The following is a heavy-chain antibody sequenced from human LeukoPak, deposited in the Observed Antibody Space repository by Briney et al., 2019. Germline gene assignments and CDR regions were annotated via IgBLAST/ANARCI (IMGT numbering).Heavy chain of an antibody. Sequence: PSETLSLTCAVYGGSFSGYYWSWIRQPPGRGLEWIGEINHRGSTNYNPSLKSRVTISIDTSKKQFSLKVSSVTAADTAVYYCARRSGAFGDYDFEYYYFEYWGQGTLVTVSS. CDR1: GGSFSGYY. CDR2: INHRGST. D-gene: IGHD4-17*01. CDR3: ARRSGAFGDYDFEYYYFEY. V-gene: IGHV4-34*01. J-gene: IGHJ4*02.